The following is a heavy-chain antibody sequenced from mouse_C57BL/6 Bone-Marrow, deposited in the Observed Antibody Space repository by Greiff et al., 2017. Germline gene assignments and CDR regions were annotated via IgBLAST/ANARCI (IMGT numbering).Heavy chain of an antibody. CDR1: GFNIKDDY. D-gene: IGHD1-3*01. Sequence: EVQRVESGAELVRPGASVKLSCTASGFNIKDDYMHWVKQRPEQGLEWIGWIDPENGDTEYASKFQGKATITADTSSNTAYLQLSSLTSEDTAVYYCTTRYKNYWGQGTSVTVSS. J-gene: IGHJ4*01. CDR3: TTRYKNY. CDR2: IDPENGDT. V-gene: IGHV14-4*01.